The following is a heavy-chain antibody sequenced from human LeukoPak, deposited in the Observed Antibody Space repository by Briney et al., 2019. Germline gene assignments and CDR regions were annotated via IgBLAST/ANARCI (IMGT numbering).Heavy chain of an antibody. Sequence: ASVKVSCKVSGYTLTELSMHWVRQAPGKGLEWMGGFDPEDGETIYAQKFQGRVTMTEDTSTDTAYMELSSLRSEDTAVYYCATGPPLPFLIGKYYFDYWGQGTLVTVSS. V-gene: IGHV1-24*01. CDR2: FDPEDGET. CDR3: ATGPPLPFLIGKYYFDY. CDR1: GYTLTELS. D-gene: IGHD3-3*01. J-gene: IGHJ4*02.